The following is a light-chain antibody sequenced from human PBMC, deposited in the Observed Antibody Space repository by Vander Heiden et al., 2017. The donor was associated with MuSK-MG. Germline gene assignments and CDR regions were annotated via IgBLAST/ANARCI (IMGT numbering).Light chain of an antibody. V-gene: IGKV3-20*01. CDR1: RTVGTKF. CDR3: QQYSGSLPWT. CDR2: GTS. Sequence: IVLAHTPASLSLSPGERATLSCTASRTVGTKFLAWYQQKPGQAPRLLLFGTSSRATGIPDRFSGSGSGTDFTLTISKLEPEDFAVYYCQQYSGSLPWTFGQGTRVEIK. J-gene: IGKJ1*01.